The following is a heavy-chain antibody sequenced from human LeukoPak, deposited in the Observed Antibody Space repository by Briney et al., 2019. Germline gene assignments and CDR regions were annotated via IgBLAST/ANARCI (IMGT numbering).Heavy chain of an antibody. Sequence: PGGSLRLSCAAPGFTFSDYYMRWIRQAPGEGLEWVSYISSSSSYTNYADSVKGRFTISRDNAKNSLCLHMNSLRAADTAAYNCASSFIPYYYGSGSYYYGQFDYWGQGTLVTVSS. V-gene: IGHV3-11*03. CDR2: ISSSSSYT. CDR3: ASSFIPYYYGSGSYYYGQFDY. CDR1: GFTFSDYY. J-gene: IGHJ4*02. D-gene: IGHD3-10*01.